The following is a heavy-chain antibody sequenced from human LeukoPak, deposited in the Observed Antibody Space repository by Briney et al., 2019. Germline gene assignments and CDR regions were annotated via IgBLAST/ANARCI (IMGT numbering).Heavy chain of an antibody. CDR3: ARXLIAARPGWFDP. Sequence: ASVKVSCKASGYTFTTYGINWVRQAPGQGLEWMGWISAYNGNTNYAQNLQGRVTLTTDTSASTAYMELRSLRSDDTAVYYCARXLIAARPGWFDPWGQGTLVIVSS. V-gene: IGHV1-18*01. CDR1: GYTFTTYG. D-gene: IGHD6-6*01. CDR2: ISAYNGNT. J-gene: IGHJ5*02.